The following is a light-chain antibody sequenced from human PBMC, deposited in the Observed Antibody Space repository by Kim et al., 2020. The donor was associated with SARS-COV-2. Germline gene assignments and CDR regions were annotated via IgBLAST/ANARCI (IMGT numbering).Light chain of an antibody. CDR1: QSVGSS. CDR3: QQRADWPRVT. Sequence: SPGDRATLSCRASQSVGSSLTWYQQKPGQAPRLLIYDASNRATGTPARFSASGSGTDFTLTLSSLEPEDFAVYYCQQRADWPRVTFGQGTRLDIK. J-gene: IGKJ5*01. CDR2: DAS. V-gene: IGKV3-11*01.